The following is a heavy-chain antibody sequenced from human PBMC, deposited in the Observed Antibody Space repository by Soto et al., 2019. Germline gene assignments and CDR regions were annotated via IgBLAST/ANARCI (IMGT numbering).Heavy chain of an antibody. Sequence: QGQLVQSGAEVKKPGSSVKVSCKASGGTFSSYSINWVRQAPGQGLEWVGGIIPIFGSPNYAQKFQGRVTINEDRSTTTASMEMSRLSSEDTAVYYCAREMGRVSRNVDSWGQGTLVAVSS. CDR3: AREMGRVSRNVDS. D-gene: IGHD4-4*01. V-gene: IGHV1-69*14. J-gene: IGHJ4*02. CDR2: IIPIFGSP. CDR1: GGTFSSYS.